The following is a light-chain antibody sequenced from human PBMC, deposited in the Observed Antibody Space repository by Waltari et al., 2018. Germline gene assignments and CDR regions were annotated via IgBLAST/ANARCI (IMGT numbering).Light chain of an antibody. CDR2: CAS. V-gene: IGKV3-20*01. Sequence: ATLSYRGSQSGACSQQNPGRAPRHLVYCASTRATGIPVRFSCTGFGTDCTLTISRLEPEDSAIYYCQQPGRSPAFGQGTKVEIK. CDR1: QSG. J-gene: IGKJ1*01. CDR3: QQPGRSPA.